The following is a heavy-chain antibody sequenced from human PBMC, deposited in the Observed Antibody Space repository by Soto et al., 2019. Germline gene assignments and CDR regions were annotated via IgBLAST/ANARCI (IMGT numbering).Heavy chain of an antibody. Sequence: QAQLQESGPGLVKPSQTLSLTCTVSGGSISSGGYYWSWIRQHPGTGLEWIGNIYYSGSTYYNPSLKSRVTISVDTSKNQFSLKVSSVTAADTAVYYCARDPLGTPFGYFKYWGQGTLVNVSS. J-gene: IGHJ4*02. D-gene: IGHD3-16*01. V-gene: IGHV4-31*03. CDR1: GGSISSGGYY. CDR2: IYYSGST. CDR3: ARDPLGTPFGYFKY.